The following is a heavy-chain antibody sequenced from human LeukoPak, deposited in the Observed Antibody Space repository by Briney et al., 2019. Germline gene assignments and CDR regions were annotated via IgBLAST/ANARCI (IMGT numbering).Heavy chain of an antibody. D-gene: IGHD6-19*01. CDR2: IWYDGSNK. J-gene: IGHJ4*02. CDR1: GFTFSSYG. CDR3: ARGSSGWYSLIDY. V-gene: IGHV3-33*01. Sequence: GGSLRLSCAASGFTFSSYGMHWVRQAPGKGLEWVAVIWYDGSNKYYADSMKGRFTISRDNSKSTLYLQMNSLRAEDTAVYYCARGSSGWYSLIDYWGQGTLVTVSS.